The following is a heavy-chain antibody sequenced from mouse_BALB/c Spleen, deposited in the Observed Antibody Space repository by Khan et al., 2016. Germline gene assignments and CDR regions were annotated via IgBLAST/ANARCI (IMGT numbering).Heavy chain of an antibody. CDR2: INPSNGRT. CDR1: GYTFTSYW. Sequence: QVQLQQPGAELVKPGASVKLSCKASGYTFTSYWMHWVKQRPGQGLEWIGEINPSNGRTNYDEKFKTKATLTVDKSSSTAYMQLSSLTSEDSAVDDCSRGGPNWDYFDYWGQGTTLTVSS. J-gene: IGHJ2*01. D-gene: IGHD4-1*02. V-gene: IGHV1S81*02. CDR3: SRGGPNWDYFDY.